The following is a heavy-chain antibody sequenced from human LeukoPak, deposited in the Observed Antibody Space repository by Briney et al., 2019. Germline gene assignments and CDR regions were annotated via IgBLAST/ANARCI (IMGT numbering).Heavy chain of an antibody. CDR2: INHSGST. V-gene: IGHV4-34*01. Sequence: SETLSLTCAVYGGSFSGYYWSWIRQPPGKGLEWIGEINHSGSTNYNPSLKSRVTISVDTSKNQFSLKLCSVTAADTAVYYCARCKRGVNGVCPKGLDYWGQGTLVTVSS. CDR3: ARCKRGVNGVCPKGLDY. J-gene: IGHJ4*02. CDR1: GGSFSGYY. D-gene: IGHD2-8*01.